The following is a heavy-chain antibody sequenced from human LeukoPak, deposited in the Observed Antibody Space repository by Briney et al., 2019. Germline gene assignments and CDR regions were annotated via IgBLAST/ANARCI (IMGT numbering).Heavy chain of an antibody. V-gene: IGHV3-23*01. CDR3: AKDRVSPGFNWFDP. Sequence: GGSLRLFCAASGVIISSYAMSWVRQAPGKGLEWVSAINGRGDNTYYADFVKGLFTISRDISKSTVYLQMNSLRTEDTAVYYCAKDRVSPGFNWFDPWGQGTLVTVSS. CDR1: GVIISSYA. CDR2: INGRGDNT. J-gene: IGHJ5*02. D-gene: IGHD2/OR15-2a*01.